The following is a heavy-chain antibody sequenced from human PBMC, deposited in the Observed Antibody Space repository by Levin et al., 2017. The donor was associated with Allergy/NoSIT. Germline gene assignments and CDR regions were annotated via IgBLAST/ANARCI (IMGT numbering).Heavy chain of an antibody. J-gene: IGHJ4*02. CDR1: EFTFSSYG. CDR2: MSYDGSSK. D-gene: IGHD3-22*01. V-gene: IGHV3-30*18. CDR3: AKDRTQSNYYDSSGIIDY. Sequence: QPGGSLRLSCAASEFTFSSYGMHWVRQAPGKGLEWVAVMSYDGSSKYYADSVKGRFTISRDNSKNTLYLQMNSLRVEDTAVYYCAKDRTQSNYYDSSGIIDYWGRGTLVTVSS.